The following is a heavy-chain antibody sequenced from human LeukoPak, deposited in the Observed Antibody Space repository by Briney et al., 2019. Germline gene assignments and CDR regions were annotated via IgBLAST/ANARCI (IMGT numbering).Heavy chain of an antibody. CDR1: GGSMTNYY. J-gene: IGHJ4*02. Sequence: SETLSPTCTVFGGSMTNYYWTWIRQSPGKGLGWIGHTHSSGNTNYNPSVKRRATISLDTSNNQLSLKLSSVTAADTAVYYCTRGRGYYDSTGYYYWGRGILVTVSS. V-gene: IGHV4-59*01. CDR2: THSSGNT. D-gene: IGHD3-22*01. CDR3: TRGRGYYDSTGYYY.